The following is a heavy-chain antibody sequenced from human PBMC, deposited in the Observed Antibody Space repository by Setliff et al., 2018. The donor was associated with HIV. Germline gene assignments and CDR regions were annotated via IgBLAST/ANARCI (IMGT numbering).Heavy chain of an antibody. CDR1: GDSLSSDYYY. D-gene: IGHD1-26*01. CDR3: ARGGSYWGDAFDI. J-gene: IGHJ3*02. V-gene: IGHV4-31*03. Sequence: LSLTCTVSGDSLSSDYYYWTWIRQHPEKGLEWIGYIYYSGSTLYNPSLRSRLSMSVDTSKNQFSLELSSVTAADTAVYFCARGGSYWGDAFDIWGQGTMVTV. CDR2: IYYSGST.